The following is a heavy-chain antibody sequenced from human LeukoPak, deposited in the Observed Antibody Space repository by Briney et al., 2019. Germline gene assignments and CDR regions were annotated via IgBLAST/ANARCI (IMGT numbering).Heavy chain of an antibody. V-gene: IGHV3-11*01. CDR1: GFTFSDYY. Sequence: GGSLRLSCTASGFTFSDYYMSWIRQTPGKGLEWLSYISTRDNTIQYADSVKGRFTISRDNANNSVFLQMNNLKAENSAIYYCARGARWAYYFDYWGQGSLVTVSS. J-gene: IGHJ4*02. D-gene: IGHD4-23*01. CDR3: ARGARWAYYFDY. CDR2: ISTRDNTI.